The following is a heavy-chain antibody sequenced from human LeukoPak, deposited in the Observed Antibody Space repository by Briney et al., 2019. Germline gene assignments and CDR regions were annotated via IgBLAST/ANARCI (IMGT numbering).Heavy chain of an antibody. Sequence: SETLSLTCTVSGGSISSYYWSWIRQPPGKGLEWIGYIYCSGSTNYNPSLKSRVTISVDTSKNQFSLKLSSVTAADTAVYYCVSGYKGSFDYWGQGTLVTVSS. CDR2: IYCSGST. CDR3: VSGYKGSFDY. V-gene: IGHV4-59*01. CDR1: GGSISSYY. D-gene: IGHD3-22*01. J-gene: IGHJ4*02.